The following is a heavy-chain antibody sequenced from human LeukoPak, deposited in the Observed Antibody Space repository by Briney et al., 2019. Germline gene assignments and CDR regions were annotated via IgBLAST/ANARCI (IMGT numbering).Heavy chain of an antibody. CDR3: AKEAPMVEGDY. J-gene: IGHJ4*02. CDR1: GFTVSSNY. D-gene: IGHD2-15*01. V-gene: IGHV3-53*01. CDR2: IYSGGST. Sequence: GGSLRLSCAVSGFTVSSNYMSWVRQAPGKGLEWVSVIYSGGSTYYADSVKGRFTISRDNSKNTLYLQMNSLRAEDTAVYYCAKEAPMVEGDYWGQGTLVTVSS.